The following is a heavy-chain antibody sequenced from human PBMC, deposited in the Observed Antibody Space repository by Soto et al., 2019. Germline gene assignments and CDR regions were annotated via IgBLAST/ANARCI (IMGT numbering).Heavy chain of an antibody. CDR2: IWYDGSNE. CDR3: ARDDIPGITVATYGLDV. Sequence: VGSLRLSCAASRFIFSNFGMHWVRQAPGKGLEWVAVIWYDGSNEYYADSVKGRFTISKDNSKNMLYLQMNSLRAEDTAVYYCARDDIPGITVATYGLDVWGQGTTVTVSS. J-gene: IGHJ6*02. D-gene: IGHD6-19*01. CDR1: RFIFSNFG. V-gene: IGHV3-33*01.